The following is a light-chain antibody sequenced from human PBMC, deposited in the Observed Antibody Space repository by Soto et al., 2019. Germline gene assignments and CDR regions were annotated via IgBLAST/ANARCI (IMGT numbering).Light chain of an antibody. Sequence: QSVLTQPPSASGTPGQRVTISCSGSNSNIGSNTVNWYQQLPGTAPKLLIYNNNQRPSGVPDRFSASKSGTSASLAIRGLRSDDEADYYCSSWDGSLSGYVFGAGTKLTVL. CDR3: SSWDGSLSGYV. CDR2: NNN. J-gene: IGLJ1*01. V-gene: IGLV1-44*01. CDR1: NSNIGSNT.